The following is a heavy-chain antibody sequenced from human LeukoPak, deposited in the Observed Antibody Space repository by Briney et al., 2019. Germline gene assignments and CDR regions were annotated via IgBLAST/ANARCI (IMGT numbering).Heavy chain of an antibody. CDR2: ISSSGSTI. D-gene: IGHD3-10*01. CDR3: ARYGAIWFGGSKTFDY. CDR1: GFTFSSYE. V-gene: IGHV3-48*03. Sequence: GGPLRLSCAASGFTFSSYEMNWVRQAPGKGLEWVSYISSSGSTIYYADSVKGRFTISRDNAKNSLYLQMNSLRAEDTAVYYCARYGAIWFGGSKTFDYWGQGTLVTVSS. J-gene: IGHJ4*02.